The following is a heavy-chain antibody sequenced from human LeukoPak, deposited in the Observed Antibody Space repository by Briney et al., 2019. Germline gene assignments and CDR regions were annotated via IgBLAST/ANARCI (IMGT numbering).Heavy chain of an antibody. CDR3: ARGGSYRAPDYNYYYGMDV. CDR2: INRSGGTV. Sequence: QSGGSLRLSSAASGLTFDDSAMHWVRQVPGKGLEWVSGINRSGGTVGYADSVKGRFTISRDNAKNSLYLQMSSLRADDTAVYYCARGGSYRAPDYNYYYGMDVWGQGTTVTVSS. J-gene: IGHJ6*02. D-gene: IGHD3-16*02. V-gene: IGHV3-9*01. CDR1: GLTFDDSA.